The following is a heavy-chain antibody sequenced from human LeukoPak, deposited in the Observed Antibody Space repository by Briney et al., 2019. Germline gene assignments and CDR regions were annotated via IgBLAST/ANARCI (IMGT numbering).Heavy chain of an antibody. CDR3: ARGGNVAAAHLDY. CDR1: GSTFSDSY. V-gene: IGHV3-11*04. J-gene: IGHJ4*02. D-gene: IGHD6-13*01. CDR2: ISTSGSTI. Sequence: GGSLRLSCAASGSTFSDSYMSWIRQAPGKGLEWVSYISTSGSTIYYADSVKGRFTISRDNAKNSVFLQMNSVRADDTAVYYCARGGNVAAAHLDYWGQGTLVTVSS.